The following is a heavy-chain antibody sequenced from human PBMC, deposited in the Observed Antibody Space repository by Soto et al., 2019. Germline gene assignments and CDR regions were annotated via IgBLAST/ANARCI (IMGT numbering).Heavy chain of an antibody. V-gene: IGHV3-23*01. CDR3: AKEGCSGGTCYLYYFDY. Sequence: GSLRLSCAASGFTFSNYAMSWVRQAPGKGLEWVSTISGRGGNTYYADSVKGRFTISRDNSRNTLYLQMDSLRVEDSAVYSCAKEGCSGGTCYLYYFDYWGQGALVTVSS. CDR1: GFTFSNYA. CDR2: ISGRGGNT. D-gene: IGHD2-15*01. J-gene: IGHJ4*02.